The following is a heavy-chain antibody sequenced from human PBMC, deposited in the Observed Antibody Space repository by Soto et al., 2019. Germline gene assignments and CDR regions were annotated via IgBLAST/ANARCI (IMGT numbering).Heavy chain of an antibody. CDR1: GGSFSGYY. J-gene: IGHJ4*02. Sequence: SETLSLTCAVYGGSFSGYYWSWIRQPPGKGLEWIGEINHSGSTNYNPSLKSRVTISVDTSKNQFSLKLSSVTAADTAVYYCATSPLISSGYSAPRFWGQGTLVTVS. V-gene: IGHV4-34*01. CDR2: INHSGST. D-gene: IGHD3-22*01. CDR3: ATSPLISSGYSAPRF.